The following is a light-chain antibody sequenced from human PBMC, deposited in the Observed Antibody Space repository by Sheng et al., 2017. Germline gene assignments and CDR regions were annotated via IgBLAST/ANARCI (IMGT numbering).Light chain of an antibody. CDR3: QQYDNLXYT. Sequence: DIQMTQSPSSLSASVGDRVTITCQASQDISNYLNWYQQKPGKAPKLLIYDASNLETGVPSRFSGSGSGTDFTFTISSLQPEDIATYYCQQYDNLXYT. J-gene: IGKJ2*01. CDR1: QDISNY. V-gene: IGKV1-33*01. CDR2: DAS.